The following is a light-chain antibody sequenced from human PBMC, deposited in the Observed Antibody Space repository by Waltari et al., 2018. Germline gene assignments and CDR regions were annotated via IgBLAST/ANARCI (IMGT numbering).Light chain of an antibody. Sequence: QSVLTQPPSVSGAPGQRVTISCTRSRSHIRAGDDVTWYQQRPGTAPKLLIYRNSNRPSGVPDRFSGSKSGTSASLAITGLQAEDEADYYCQSYDSSLSGWVFGGGTKLTVL. J-gene: IGLJ3*02. CDR1: RSHIRAGDD. V-gene: IGLV1-40*01. CDR2: RNS. CDR3: QSYDSSLSGWV.